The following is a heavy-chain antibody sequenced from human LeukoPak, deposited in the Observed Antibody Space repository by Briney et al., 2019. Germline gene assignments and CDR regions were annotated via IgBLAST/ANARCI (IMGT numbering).Heavy chain of an antibody. CDR1: GFTFSNYA. J-gene: IGHJ4*02. CDR2: ISSTSSYI. CDR3: ARGHTWFPKSFDY. D-gene: IGHD3-10*01. Sequence: GGSLRLSCAASGFTFSNYAMTWLRQAPGKGREGVSSISSTSSYIYFADSMKGRFTISRDNAKTSLFRQMKSLRAGDTAVYYCARGHTWFPKSFDYWGQGALVTVSS. V-gene: IGHV3-21*01.